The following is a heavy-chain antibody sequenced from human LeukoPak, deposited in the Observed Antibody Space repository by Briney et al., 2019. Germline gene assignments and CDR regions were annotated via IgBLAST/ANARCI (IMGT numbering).Heavy chain of an antibody. D-gene: IGHD2-2*01. CDR3: ATGMPGQLLFRGKDTDAFDI. J-gene: IGHJ3*02. Sequence: ASVKVSCKASGYTFTGYYMHWVRQAPGQGLEWMGWINPNSGGTNYAQKFQGWVTMTRDTSISTAYMELSRLRSDDTAVYYCATGMPGQLLFRGKDTDAFDIWGQGTMVTVSS. V-gene: IGHV1-2*04. CDR2: INPNSGGT. CDR1: GYTFTGYY.